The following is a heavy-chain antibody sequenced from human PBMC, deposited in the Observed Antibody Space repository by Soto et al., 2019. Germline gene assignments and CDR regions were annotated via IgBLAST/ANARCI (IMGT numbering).Heavy chain of an antibody. CDR2: IIPIFGTT. J-gene: IGHJ5*02. Sequence: SVKVSCKASGGTFGSDAITWVRQAPGQGLEWVGRIIPIFGTTNYAQNLQGRVTISADKSTLTSYMELHSLTSDDTALYYCARDRTDSGYYTNWLDPWGQGAQVTVSS. D-gene: IGHD3-22*01. CDR1: GGTFGSDA. CDR3: ARDRTDSGYYTNWLDP. V-gene: IGHV1-69*06.